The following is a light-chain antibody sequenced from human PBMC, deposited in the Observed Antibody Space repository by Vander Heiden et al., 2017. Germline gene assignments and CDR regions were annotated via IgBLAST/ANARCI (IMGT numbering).Light chain of an antibody. Sequence: VMNQHPDYLAVDLGERPTITCKSIQIVLHSSNTKNYLAWYQQTPGQPPKLLIYWASTRESRVPDRFSGTGSGTASTLTISSLPAEDVAVYFCQQNHTTPHTFGQGTKLEIK. CDR2: WAS. V-gene: IGKV4-1*01. CDR3: QQNHTTPHT. CDR1: QIVLHSSNTKNY. J-gene: IGKJ2*01.